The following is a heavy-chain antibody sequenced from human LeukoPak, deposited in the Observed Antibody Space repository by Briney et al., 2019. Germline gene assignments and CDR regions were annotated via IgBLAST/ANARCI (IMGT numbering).Heavy chain of an antibody. CDR1: GGTFSSYA. CDR2: IIPIFATP. D-gene: IGHD3-9*01. Sequence: ASVKVPCKASGGTFSSYAVSWVRQAPGQGLEWIGGIIPIFATPDYAQKFRGRVSITTDESTSTAYMELSSLRSEDTALYYCARGPLYYDLSTGYPPSEMYYFDYWGQGTLVTVSS. CDR3: ARGPLYYDLSTGYPPSEMYYFDY. V-gene: IGHV1-69*05. J-gene: IGHJ4*02.